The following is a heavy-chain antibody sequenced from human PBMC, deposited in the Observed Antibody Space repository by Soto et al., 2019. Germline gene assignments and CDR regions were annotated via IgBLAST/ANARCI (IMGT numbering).Heavy chain of an antibody. V-gene: IGHV4-31*03. J-gene: IGHJ6*02. CDR3: ARVSSIAVLYYGIDV. Sequence: QVQLQESGPGLVKPSQTLSLTCTVSGGSITSGGYYWTWIRQHPGKGLEWIGYNYYSGITYYNPSLKSRVTIALDTSKNQFSLKLSSVTAADTAVYYCARVSSIAVLYYGIDVWGQGTTVTVSS. D-gene: IGHD6-6*01. CDR2: NYYSGIT. CDR1: GGSITSGGYY.